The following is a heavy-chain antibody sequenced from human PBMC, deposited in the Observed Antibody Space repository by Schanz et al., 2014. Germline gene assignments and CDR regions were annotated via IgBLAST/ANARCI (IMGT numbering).Heavy chain of an antibody. CDR3: ARSPYASGSYYLDY. Sequence: QLQLQESGSGLVKPSQTLSLTCAVSGGSISSGAYSWSWIRQPPGKGLEWIGNIYRSGSTYYNPSLKSGVTMSVDRSKNQFSLNLSAVTAADTAVYYCARSPYASGSYYLDYWGQGGLVTVSS. CDR2: IYRSGST. V-gene: IGHV4-30-2*01. CDR1: GGSISSGAYS. J-gene: IGHJ4*02. D-gene: IGHD3-10*01.